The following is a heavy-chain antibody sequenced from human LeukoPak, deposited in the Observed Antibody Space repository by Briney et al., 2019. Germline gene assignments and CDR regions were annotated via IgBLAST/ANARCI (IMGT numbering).Heavy chain of an antibody. D-gene: IGHD3-3*01. CDR1: GGSISSGSYY. V-gene: IGHV4-61*02. J-gene: IGHJ4*02. Sequence: SQTLSLTCTVSGGSISSGSYYWSWIRQPAGKGLEWIGRIYTSGSTNYNPSLKSRVTISVDTSKNQFSLKLSSVTAADTAVYYCASSFLEDYWGQGTLVTVSS. CDR2: IYTSGST. CDR3: ASSFLEDY.